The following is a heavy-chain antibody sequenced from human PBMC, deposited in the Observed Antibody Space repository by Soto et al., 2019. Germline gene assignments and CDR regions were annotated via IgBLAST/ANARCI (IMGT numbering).Heavy chain of an antibody. V-gene: IGHV1-69*13. J-gene: IGHJ4*02. CDR1: GGTFSSYA. D-gene: IGHD3-10*01. Sequence: SVKVSCKASGGTFSSYAISWVRQAPGQGLEWMGGIIPIFGTANYAQKLQGRVTITADESTSTAYMELSSLRSEDTAVYYCARNTNYGSGAGRYYFDYWGQGTLVTVSS. CDR2: IIPIFGTA. CDR3: ARNTNYGSGAGRYYFDY.